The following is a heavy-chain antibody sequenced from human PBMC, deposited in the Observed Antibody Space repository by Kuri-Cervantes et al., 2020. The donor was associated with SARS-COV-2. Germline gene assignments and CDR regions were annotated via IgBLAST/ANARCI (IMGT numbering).Heavy chain of an antibody. V-gene: IGHV1-8*03. CDR1: GYTFTDYY. J-gene: IGHJ2*01. CDR2: MNPNSGNT. CDR3: ARGRKYCSSTSCYTVWYFDL. D-gene: IGHD2-2*02. Sequence: ASVKVSCKASGYTFTDYYLHWVRQAPGQGLEWMGWMNPNSGNTGYAQKFQGRVTITRNTSISTAYMELSSLRSEDTAVYYCARGRKYCSSTSCYTVWYFDLRGRGTLVTVSS.